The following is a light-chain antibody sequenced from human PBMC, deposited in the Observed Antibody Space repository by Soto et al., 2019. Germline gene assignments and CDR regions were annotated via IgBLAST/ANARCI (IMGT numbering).Light chain of an antibody. CDR1: QNINDY. CDR3: QQYHSWPPT. Sequence: DIQLTQSPSTLSASVGDRVTITCRASQNINDYLAWYQQRPGESPKFLIYGASNLQSGVPPRFSGSGSGTDFTIAISSLQPEDFEVYYCQQYHSWPPTFGQGTRLEIK. CDR2: GAS. J-gene: IGKJ5*01. V-gene: IGKV1-5*01.